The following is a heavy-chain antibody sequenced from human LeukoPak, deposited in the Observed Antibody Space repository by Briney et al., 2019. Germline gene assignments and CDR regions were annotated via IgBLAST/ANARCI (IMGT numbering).Heavy chain of an antibody. CDR2: IYPGDSDT. J-gene: IGHJ4*02. Sequence: GESLKISCKGSGYSFTSYWIGWVRQMPGKGLEWMGIIYPGDSDTRYSPSFQGQVTISADKSISTAYLQWSSLKPSDTAMYFCAIWGGKEATGTRFSYWGQGTLVTVSS. D-gene: IGHD3-16*01. CDR3: AIWGGKEATGTRFSY. V-gene: IGHV5-51*01. CDR1: GYSFTSYW.